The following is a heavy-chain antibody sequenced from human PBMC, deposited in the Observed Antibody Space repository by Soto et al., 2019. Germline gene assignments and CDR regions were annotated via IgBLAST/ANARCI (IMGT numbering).Heavy chain of an antibody. CDR1: GYTFTSYG. V-gene: IGHV1-18*01. CDR3: ARPRGVVLSYYYYGMTV. J-gene: IGHJ6*02. CDR2: ISAYNGNT. Sequence: QVQLVQSGAEVKKPGASVKVSCKASGYTFTSYGISWVRQAPGQGLEWMGWISAYNGNTNYAQKLQGRVTMTTDTSXSXXYMELRSLRSDDTAVYYCARPRGVVLSYYYYGMTVWGQGTTVTVSS. D-gene: IGHD2-15*01.